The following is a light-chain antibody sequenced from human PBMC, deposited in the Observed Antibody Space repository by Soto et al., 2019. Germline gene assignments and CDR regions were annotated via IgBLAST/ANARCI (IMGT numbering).Light chain of an antibody. V-gene: IGLV1-47*02. CDR1: SSDVGIYNY. Sequence: QSALTQPASVSGSPGQSIAISCTGSSSDVGIYNYVSWYQQHPGKVPKLIIYSNNQRPSGVPDRFSGSKSGTSASLAISGLRSEDEADYYCAAWDDSLSAVFGGGTKLTVL. J-gene: IGLJ3*02. CDR2: SNN. CDR3: AAWDDSLSAV.